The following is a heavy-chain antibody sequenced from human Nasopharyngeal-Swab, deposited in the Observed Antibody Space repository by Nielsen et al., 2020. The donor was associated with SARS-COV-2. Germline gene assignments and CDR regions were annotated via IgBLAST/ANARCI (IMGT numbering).Heavy chain of an antibody. CDR2: ISYDESNK. D-gene: IGHD5-18*01. J-gene: IGHJ4*02. CDR1: GFIFSSYA. CDR3: ARAGGEYSYADY. Sequence: GESLKISCAASGFIFSSYAMHWVRQAPGKGLEWVAVISYDESNKYYADSVKGRFTISRDNSKNTLYLQMNSLRAEDTAVYYCARAGGEYSYADYWGQGTLVTVSS. V-gene: IGHV3-30-3*01.